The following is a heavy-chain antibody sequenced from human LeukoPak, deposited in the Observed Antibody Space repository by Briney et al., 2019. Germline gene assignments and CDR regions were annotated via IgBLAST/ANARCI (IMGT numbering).Heavy chain of an antibody. CDR3: VTSEVGATFQFDY. CDR1: GVSITSYY. CDR2: MSTRGTT. D-gene: IGHD1-26*01. V-gene: IGHV4-4*07. Sequence: PSETLSLTCTVSGVSITSYYWSWVRQPAGKGLEWVGRMSTRGTTNYNPSLKSRVTMSIDTTKNQLSLKLTSVSAADTAVYYCVTSEVGATFQFDYWGQGTLVTVSS. J-gene: IGHJ4*02.